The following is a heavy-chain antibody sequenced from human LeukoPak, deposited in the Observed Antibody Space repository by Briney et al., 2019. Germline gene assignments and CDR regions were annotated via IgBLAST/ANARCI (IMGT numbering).Heavy chain of an antibody. CDR1: GFTFSDYY. J-gene: IGHJ4*02. D-gene: IGHD5-18*01. CDR2: ISSSGSTI. CDR3: ARDGALVDTAMVTDY. Sequence: KPGGSLRLSCAAAGFTFSDYYMSWIRQAPGKGLEWVSYISSSGSTIYYADSVKGRFTISRDNAKNSLYLQMNSLRAEDTAVYYCARDGALVDTAMVTDYWGQGTLVTVSS. V-gene: IGHV3-11*04.